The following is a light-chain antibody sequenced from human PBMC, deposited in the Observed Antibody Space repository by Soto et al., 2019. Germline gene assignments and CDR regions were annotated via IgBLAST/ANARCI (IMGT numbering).Light chain of an antibody. CDR1: SSDVGGYNY. CDR3: SSYAGSLIGV. Sequence: QSALTQPPSASGSPGQSVTISCTGTSSDVGGYNYVSWYQQHPGKAPKLMIYEVSKRPSGVPDRFSGSKSGNTASLTVSGLQAEDEADYYCSSYAGSLIGVFGTGTKLTVL. V-gene: IGLV2-8*01. CDR2: EVS. J-gene: IGLJ1*01.